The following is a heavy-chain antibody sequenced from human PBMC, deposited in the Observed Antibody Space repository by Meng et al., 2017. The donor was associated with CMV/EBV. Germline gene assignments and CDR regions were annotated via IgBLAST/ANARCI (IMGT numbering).Heavy chain of an antibody. CDR3: AKGLWLYSGIATGGY. Sequence: GESLKISCAASGFTFSSYAMSWVRQAPGKGLEWVSAISGSGGSTYYADSVKGRFTISRDNSKNTLYPQMNSLRAEDTAVYYCAKGLWLYSGIATGGYWGQGTLVTVSS. CDR1: GFTFSSYA. V-gene: IGHV3-23*01. CDR2: ISGSGGST. J-gene: IGHJ4*02. D-gene: IGHD1-26*01.